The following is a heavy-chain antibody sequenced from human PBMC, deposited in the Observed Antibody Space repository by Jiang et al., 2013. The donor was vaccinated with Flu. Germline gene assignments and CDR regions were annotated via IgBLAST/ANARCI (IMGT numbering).Heavy chain of an antibody. J-gene: IGHJ4*02. CDR3: ARDDGGYYPFDY. D-gene: IGHD3-22*01. V-gene: IGHV1-69*08. CDR1: GGSFSSYI. CDR2: VIPLVDTA. Sequence: SGAEVRKPGSSVKVSCKASGGSFSSYIFSWVRQAPGQGLEWMGRVIPLVDTANYAQKFQGRVTITADKATSTAYMELSSLRSEDTAVYYCARDDGGYYPFDYWGQGTLVTVSS.